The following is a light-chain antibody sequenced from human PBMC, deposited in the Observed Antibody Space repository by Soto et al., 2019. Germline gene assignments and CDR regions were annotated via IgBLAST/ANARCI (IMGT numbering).Light chain of an antibody. CDR3: QQYKDWPTP. CDR1: QSVSTT. CDR2: GAS. Sequence: EMVLTQAAATLSVSPGPRASLSCRASQSVSTTVAWYHQKPGQAPRLLVYGASTRATGIPARFSGSGAGTDFTLTITSLQSEDFGVYFCQQYKDWPTPFGQGTKVDIK. V-gene: IGKV3-15*01. J-gene: IGKJ1*01.